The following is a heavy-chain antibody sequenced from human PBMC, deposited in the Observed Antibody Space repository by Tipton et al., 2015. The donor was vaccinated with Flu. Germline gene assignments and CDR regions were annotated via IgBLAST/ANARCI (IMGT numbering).Heavy chain of an antibody. J-gene: IGHJ3*02. CDR3: ARGVREHHAFDI. Sequence: SLRLSCAASGFTFSDYYMSWIRQAPGKGLEWVSYLSSSGSTIYYADSVKGRFTISRDNAKNSLYLQMNSLRAEDTAVYYCARGVREHHAFDIWGQGTMVTVSS. CDR2: LSSSGSTI. D-gene: IGHD3-10*02. V-gene: IGHV3-11*04. CDR1: GFTFSDYY.